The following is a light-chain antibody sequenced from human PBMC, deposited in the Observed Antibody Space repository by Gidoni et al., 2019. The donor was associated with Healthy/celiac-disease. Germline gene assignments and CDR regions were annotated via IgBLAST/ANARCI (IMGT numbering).Light chain of an antibody. Sequence: DIVLTQSPATLSLSPGERATLYCSASQSVSSYLASYQQKPGQAPRLRIYDASNRATGIPARFSGSVAATDFTLTISSLEPEDFAVYYCQQRSNWPPRFTFGPXTKVDIK. CDR2: DAS. V-gene: IGKV3-11*01. CDR1: QSVSSY. J-gene: IGKJ3*01. CDR3: QQRSNWPPRFT.